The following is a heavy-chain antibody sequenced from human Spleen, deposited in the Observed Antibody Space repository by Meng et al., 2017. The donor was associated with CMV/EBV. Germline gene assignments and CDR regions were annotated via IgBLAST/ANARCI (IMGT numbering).Heavy chain of an antibody. CDR3: ARDEMITFGGVIATYYYYGMDV. V-gene: IGHV3-74*01. D-gene: IGHD3-16*02. J-gene: IGHJ6*02. CDR1: GFTLSSDG. Sequence: GESLKISCAASGFTLSSDGMHWVRQAPGKGLVWVSRINSDGSSTSYADSVKGRFTISRDNAKNTLYLQMNSLRAEDTAVYYCARDEMITFGGVIATYYYYGMDVWGQGTTVTVSS. CDR2: INSDGSST.